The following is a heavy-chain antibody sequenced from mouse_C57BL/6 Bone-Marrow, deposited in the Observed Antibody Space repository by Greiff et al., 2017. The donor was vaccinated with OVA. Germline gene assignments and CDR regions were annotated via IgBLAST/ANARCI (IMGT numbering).Heavy chain of an antibody. J-gene: IGHJ1*03. CDR3: ARSITTVVPNWYFDV. V-gene: IGHV8-12*01. CDR1: GFSLSTSGMG. D-gene: IGHD1-1*01. Sequence: QVQLKESGPGILQSSQTLSLTCSFSGFSLSTSGMGVSWIRQPSGKGLEWLAHIYWDDDKRYNPSLKSRLTISKDTSRNQVFLKITSVDTADTATYDCARSITTVVPNWYFDVWGTGTTVTVSS. CDR2: IYWDDDK.